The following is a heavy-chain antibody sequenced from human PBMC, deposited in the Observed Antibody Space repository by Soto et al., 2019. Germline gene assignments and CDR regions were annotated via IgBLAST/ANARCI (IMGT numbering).Heavy chain of an antibody. V-gene: IGHV4-39*07. CDR1: GGSISSSSYY. J-gene: IGHJ4*02. D-gene: IGHD3-10*01. CDR3: ARAPRGNYGYPSYFDY. CDR2: IYYSGST. Sequence: NPSEPLSLTCTVSGGSISSSSYYWGWIRQPPGKGMEWIGSIYYSGSTYYNPSLKSRVTISVDTSKNQFSLKLSSVTAADTAVYYCARAPRGNYGYPSYFDYWGQGTLVTVSS.